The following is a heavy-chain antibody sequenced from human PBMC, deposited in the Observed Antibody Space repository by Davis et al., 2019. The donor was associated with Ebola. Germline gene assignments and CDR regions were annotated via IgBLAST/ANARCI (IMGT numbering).Heavy chain of an antibody. CDR2: IIPILGIA. J-gene: IGHJ6*02. Sequence: SVKVSCKASGGTFSSYAISWVRQAPGQGLEWMGRIIPILGIANYAQKFQGRVTITADKSTSTAYMELSSLRSEDTAVYYCARGPATYYYYYGMDVWGQGTTVTVSS. CDR3: ARGPATYYYYYGMDV. V-gene: IGHV1-69*04. CDR1: GGTFSSYA.